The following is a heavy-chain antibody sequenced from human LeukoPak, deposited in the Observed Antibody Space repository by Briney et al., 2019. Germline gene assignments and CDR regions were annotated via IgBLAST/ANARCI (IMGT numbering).Heavy chain of an antibody. CDR2: FYYTGST. V-gene: IGHV4-59*08. D-gene: IGHD2-21*02. CDR3: ARHVRGGYCGGDCYSANWHFDP. Sequence: SETLSLTCTVSGGSISSYYWSWIRQPPGKGLEWIGFFYYTGSTNYNPSLKSRVTISVDTSKNQFSLKLSSLTAADTAVYYCARHVRGGYCGGDCYSANWHFDPWGRGTLVSVSS. CDR1: GGSISSYY. J-gene: IGHJ2*01.